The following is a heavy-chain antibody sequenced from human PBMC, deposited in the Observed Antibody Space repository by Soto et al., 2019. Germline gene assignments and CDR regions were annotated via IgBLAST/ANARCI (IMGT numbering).Heavy chain of an antibody. V-gene: IGHV4-34*01. D-gene: IGHD3-3*01. CDR2: INHSGST. Sequence: SETLSLTCAVYGGSFNGYYWSWIRQPPGKGLEWIGEINHSGSTNYNPSLKSRVTISVDTSKNQFSLKLSSVTAADTAVYYCARLLIHNYDFWSGYYTDYFDYWGQGTLVTVSS. J-gene: IGHJ4*02. CDR1: GGSFNGYY. CDR3: ARLLIHNYDFWSGYYTDYFDY.